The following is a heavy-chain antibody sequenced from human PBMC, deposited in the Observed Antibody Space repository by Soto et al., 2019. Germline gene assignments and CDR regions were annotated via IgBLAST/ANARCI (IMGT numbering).Heavy chain of an antibody. D-gene: IGHD1-1*01. J-gene: IGHJ6*03. CDR2: IYYSGST. CDR1: GGSISSGGYY. CDR3: ATNDATHYYYYYMDV. V-gene: IGHV4-31*03. Sequence: PSETLSLTCTVSGGSISSGGYYWSWIRQHPGKGLEWIGYIYYSGSTYYNPSLKSRVTISVDTSKNQFSLKLSSVTAADTAVYYCATNDATHYYYYYMDVWGKGTTVTVSS.